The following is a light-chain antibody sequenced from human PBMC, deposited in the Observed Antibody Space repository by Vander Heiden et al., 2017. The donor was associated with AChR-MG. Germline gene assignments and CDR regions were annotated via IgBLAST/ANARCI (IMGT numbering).Light chain of an antibody. J-gene: IGLJ2*01. CDR1: SSNIGSNT. CDR2: SNN. Sequence: QSVLTQPPSASGTPGPRVTISCSGSSSNIGSNTVNWYQQRPGTAPKLLIYSNNQRPSGVPDRFSGSKSGTSASLAISGLQSEDEADYYCAAWDDSLNGFVVFGGGTKLTVL. CDR3: AAWDDSLNGFVV. V-gene: IGLV1-44*01.